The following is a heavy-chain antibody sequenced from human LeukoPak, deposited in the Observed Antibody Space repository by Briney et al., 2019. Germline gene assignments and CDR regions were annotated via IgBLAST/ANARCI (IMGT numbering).Heavy chain of an antibody. CDR2: IIPIFGTA. D-gene: IGHD1-26*01. Sequence: GASVKVSCKASGGTFSSYAISWVRQAPGQGLEWMGRIIPIFGTANYAQKFQGRVTITADKSTSTAYMELSSLRSEDTAVYYCARWGGSYYNYYYMDVWGKGTTVTVSS. V-gene: IGHV1-69*06. CDR3: ARWGGSYYNYYYMDV. J-gene: IGHJ6*03. CDR1: GGTFSSYA.